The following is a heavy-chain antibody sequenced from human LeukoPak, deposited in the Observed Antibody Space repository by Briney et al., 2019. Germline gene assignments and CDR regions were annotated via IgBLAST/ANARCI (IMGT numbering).Heavy chain of an antibody. V-gene: IGHV4-34*01. D-gene: IGHD3-3*01. Sequence: SETLSLTCAVYGGSFSGYYWSWIRQPPGKGLEWIGEINHSGSTNYNPSLKSRVTISVDTSKNQFSLKLSSVTAADTTVYYCARGAAISGIQHWGQGTLVTVSS. CDR1: GGSFSGYY. CDR2: INHSGST. CDR3: ARGAAISGIQH. J-gene: IGHJ1*01.